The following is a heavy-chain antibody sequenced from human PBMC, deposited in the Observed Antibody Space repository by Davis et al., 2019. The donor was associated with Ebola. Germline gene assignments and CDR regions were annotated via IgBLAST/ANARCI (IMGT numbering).Heavy chain of an antibody. CDR3: AKSHSSGYFSGFDY. D-gene: IGHD3-22*01. CDR1: GFTFSSYA. CDR2: ISYDGSDE. V-gene: IGHV3-30*18. Sequence: PGGSLRLSCAASGFTFSSYAIHWVRQAPGKGLEWVAVISYDGSDEYHADSVKGRFTISRDNSMNTLNLQMNSLRAEDTAVYYCAKSHSSGYFSGFDYWGQGTLVTVSS. J-gene: IGHJ4*02.